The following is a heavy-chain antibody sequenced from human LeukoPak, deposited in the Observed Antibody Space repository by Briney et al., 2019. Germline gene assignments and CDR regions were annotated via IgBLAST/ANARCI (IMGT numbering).Heavy chain of an antibody. Sequence: ASVKVSCKASGYTFTGYYMHWVRQAPRQGLEWMGRINPNSGGTNYAQKFQGRVTMTRDTSISTAYMELSRLRSDDTAVYYCASYGLNSLNYYYYMDVWGKGTTVTVSS. CDR3: ASYGLNSLNYYYYMDV. V-gene: IGHV1-2*06. CDR1: GYTFTGYY. CDR2: INPNSGGT. J-gene: IGHJ6*03. D-gene: IGHD3-3*01.